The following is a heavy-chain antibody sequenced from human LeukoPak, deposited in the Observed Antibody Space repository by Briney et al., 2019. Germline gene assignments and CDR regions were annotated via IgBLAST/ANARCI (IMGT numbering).Heavy chain of an antibody. CDR2: ISRDGSST. Sequence: GGALRLSCAASGFTFSSYGMSWVRQAPGKGLVWVSCISRDGSSTSYEDSVEGRCTISRDNAKNTQYLQLNNLSAEDTAVYYCARGGGYSYGSFDYWGQGTLVTVSS. V-gene: IGHV3-74*01. CDR1: GFTFSSYG. D-gene: IGHD5-18*01. J-gene: IGHJ4*02. CDR3: ARGGGYSYGSFDY.